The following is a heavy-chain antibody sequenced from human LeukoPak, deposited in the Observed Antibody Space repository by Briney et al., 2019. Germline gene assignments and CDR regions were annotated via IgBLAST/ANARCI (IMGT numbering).Heavy chain of an antibody. D-gene: IGHD6-13*01. CDR1: GFSFSDFD. CDR2: IWYDGSNS. V-gene: IGHV3-33*06. CDR3: AKDYGTTATAFQLRAPYFDY. Sequence: GGSLRLSCAASGFSFSDFDIHWVRQAPGKGLQWVALIWYDGSNSVYADSVRGRFTISRDNSKNTVHLQMNNLRAEDTAVYYCAKDYGTTATAFQLRAPYFDYWGQGALVTVAS. J-gene: IGHJ4*02.